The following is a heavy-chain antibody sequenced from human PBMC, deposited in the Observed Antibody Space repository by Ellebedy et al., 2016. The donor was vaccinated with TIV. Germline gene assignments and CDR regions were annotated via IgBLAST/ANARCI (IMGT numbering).Heavy chain of an antibody. CDR3: ARASFFDVDLSGWYFDL. Sequence: GESLKISCAASGFAFSDYYMTWIRQAPGKGPEWVSGIYTDDTTYYADSVRGRFTIFRDNSKNTLYLQLKSLRTEDTAVYYCARASFFDVDLSGWYFDLWGRGTLVTVSS. D-gene: IGHD3-16*02. J-gene: IGHJ2*01. CDR1: GFAFSDYY. V-gene: IGHV3-66*01. CDR2: IYTDDTT.